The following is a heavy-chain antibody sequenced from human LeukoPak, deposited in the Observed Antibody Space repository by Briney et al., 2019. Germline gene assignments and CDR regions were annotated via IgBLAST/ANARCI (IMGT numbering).Heavy chain of an antibody. CDR2: ISAYNGNT. CDR3: ARDKGIAAAGTGSXDY. V-gene: IGHV1-18*01. D-gene: IGHD6-13*01. J-gene: IGHJ4*02. CDR1: GYTFTSYG. Sequence: GVSVKVSCKASGYTFTSYGISWVRQAPGQGLEWMGWISAYNGNTNYAQKLQGRVTMTTDTSTSTAYMELRSLRSDDTAVYYCARDKGIAAAGTGSXDYWGQGTLVTVSS.